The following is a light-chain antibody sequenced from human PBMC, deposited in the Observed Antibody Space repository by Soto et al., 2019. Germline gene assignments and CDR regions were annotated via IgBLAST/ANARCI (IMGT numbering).Light chain of an antibody. CDR2: KAS. J-gene: IGKJ4*01. V-gene: IGKV1-5*03. Sequence: DIQMTQSPSTLSASVGDRVTITCRASQSISSWLAWYQQKPGKAPKLLIYKASSLESGVPSRFSGSGSGTEFTLTISSLEPEDIAVYYCQQRSKWRVTFGGGTKVDI. CDR1: QSISSW. CDR3: QQRSKWRVT.